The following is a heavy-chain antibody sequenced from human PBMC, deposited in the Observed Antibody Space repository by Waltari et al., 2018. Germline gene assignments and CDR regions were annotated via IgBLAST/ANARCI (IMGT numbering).Heavy chain of an antibody. V-gene: IGHV3-48*03. J-gene: IGHJ4*02. CDR3: APGPETTAFGY. CDR2: ISSSGSTI. Sequence: EVQLVESGGGLVQPGGSLRLSCAASGFTFSSYEMNWVRQAPGKGLEWVSYISSSGSTIYYADAVKGRVTISRDNAKNSLYLQMNSLRAEDTAVYYCAPGPETTAFGYWGQGTLVTVSS. CDR1: GFTFSSYE.